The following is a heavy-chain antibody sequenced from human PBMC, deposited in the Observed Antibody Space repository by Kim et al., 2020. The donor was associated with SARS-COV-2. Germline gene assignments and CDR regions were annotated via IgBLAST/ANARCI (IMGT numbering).Heavy chain of an antibody. Sequence: SETLSLTCAVSGGSISSGGYSWSWIRQPPGKGLEWIGYIYHSGSTYYNPSLKSRVTISVDRSKNQFSLKLSSVTAADTAVYYWARALPYYDILTGYYSGWFDPWGQGTLVTVSS. CDR1: GGSISSGGYS. V-gene: IGHV4-30-2*01. CDR2: IYHSGST. D-gene: IGHD3-9*01. J-gene: IGHJ5*02. CDR3: ARALPYYDILTGYYSGWFDP.